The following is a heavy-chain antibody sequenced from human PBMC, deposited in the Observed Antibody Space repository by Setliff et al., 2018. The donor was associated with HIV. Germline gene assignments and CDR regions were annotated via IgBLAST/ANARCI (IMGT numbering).Heavy chain of an antibody. CDR3: ASRRAAMWHGLFVGFEN. Sequence: PSETLSLTCAVYGGSFSGYYWSWIRQPPGKGLEWSGEINHSGSTNYSPSLKSRVTISVDTSKNQFSLKLSSVTAADTAVYYCASRRAAMWHGLFVGFENWGQGTLVTVSS. D-gene: IGHD1-26*01. CDR1: GGSFSGYY. J-gene: IGHJ4*02. V-gene: IGHV4-34*01. CDR2: INHSGST.